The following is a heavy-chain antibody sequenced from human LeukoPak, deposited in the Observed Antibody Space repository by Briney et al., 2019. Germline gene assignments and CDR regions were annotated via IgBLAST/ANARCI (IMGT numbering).Heavy chain of an antibody. D-gene: IGHD3-10*01. Sequence: GVSLTLSCAVSGFTFCSYSMLWVRQARGKGLGGVSSISSSSSYIYYADSMKGRFTISRDKAKNSLYLPMNSPGAEDTAVYYCARGGLDVLLWFGESRWGEGALGTVSS. CDR3: ARGGLDVLLWFGESR. V-gene: IGHV3-21*01. J-gene: IGHJ4*02. CDR2: ISSSSSYI. CDR1: GFTFCSYS.